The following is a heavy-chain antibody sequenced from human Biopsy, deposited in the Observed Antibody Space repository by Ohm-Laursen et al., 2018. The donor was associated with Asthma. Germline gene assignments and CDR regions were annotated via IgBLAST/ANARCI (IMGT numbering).Heavy chain of an antibody. V-gene: IGHV3-30-3*01. J-gene: IGHJ3*02. D-gene: IGHD3-3*01. CDR2: ITFDGSTQ. CDR1: GTHFGSYN. CDR3: AKERYYDFWSGYPI. Sequence: SLRLSCTASGTHFGSYNMHWARQAPGKGLEWVAVITFDGSTQHYGDSVKGRFTISRDNSKNTLYLQMNSLRAEDTAVYYCAKERYYDFWSGYPIWGPGKMVTVSS.